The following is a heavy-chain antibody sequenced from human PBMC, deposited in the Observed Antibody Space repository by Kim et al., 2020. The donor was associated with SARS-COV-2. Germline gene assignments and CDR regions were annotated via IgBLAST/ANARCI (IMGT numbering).Heavy chain of an antibody. J-gene: IGHJ4*02. CDR2: IKEDGSEK. V-gene: IGHV3-7*01. CDR3: ATGHTLAY. CDR1: GFSFNNFY. Sequence: GGSLRLSCAASGFSFNNFYMTWVRQAPGKGLEWVANIKEDGSEKYYLDSVNGRFTISRDNAKNSLNLQMNSLRVEDTAVYYCATGHTLAYWGQGTLVTVS.